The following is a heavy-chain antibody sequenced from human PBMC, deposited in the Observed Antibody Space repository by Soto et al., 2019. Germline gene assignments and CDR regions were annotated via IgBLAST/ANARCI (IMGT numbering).Heavy chain of an antibody. Sequence: QVQLVQSGAEVKKPGASVKVSCKASSYTFTNYGISWVRQAPGQGLEWMGWISAYNGNTNYAQKLQGRVTLTTDTSTSTAYMELRSLRSDDMAVYYCQRAYYYDSSGYYFDYWGQGTLVTVSS. D-gene: IGHD3-22*01. V-gene: IGHV1-18*03. CDR3: QRAYYYDSSGYYFDY. CDR2: ISAYNGNT. CDR1: SYTFTNYG. J-gene: IGHJ4*02.